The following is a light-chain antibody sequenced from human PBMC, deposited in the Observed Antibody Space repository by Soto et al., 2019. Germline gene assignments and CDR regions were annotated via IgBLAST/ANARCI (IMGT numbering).Light chain of an antibody. V-gene: IGKV1-5*03. CDR3: QQYNSYSGWT. CDR2: KAS. CDR1: QSISSW. J-gene: IGKJ1*01. Sequence: DIQMTQSPSTLSASVGDRVTITCRASQSISSWLAWYQQKPGKAPKLLIYKASSLESGVPSRFNGSGSGTEFTLTISSLQPDDFATYYCQQYNSYSGWTFGQGTKVDIK.